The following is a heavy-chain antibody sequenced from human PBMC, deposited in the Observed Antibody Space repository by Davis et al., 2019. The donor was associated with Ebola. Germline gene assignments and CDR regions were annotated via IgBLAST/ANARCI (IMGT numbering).Heavy chain of an antibody. V-gene: IGHV1-3*01. D-gene: IGHD1-26*01. Sequence: ASVKVSCKASGFTFKRYAIHWVRQVPGQRLEWMGWINVVNDDTRYSQRLQGRITINKDTSASTAYMEMSNLRSEDTAVYYCARDSGSNFPWYRYAMDVWGQGTTVTVAS. CDR2: INVVNDDT. CDR1: GFTFKRYA. J-gene: IGHJ6*02. CDR3: ARDSGSNFPWYRYAMDV.